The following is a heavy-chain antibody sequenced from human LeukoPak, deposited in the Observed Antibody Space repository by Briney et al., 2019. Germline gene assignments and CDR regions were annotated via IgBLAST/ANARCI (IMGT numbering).Heavy chain of an antibody. CDR1: GGSISSGGYY. CDR3: ARVPTVTTDYYYYGMDV. CDR2: IYYSGST. D-gene: IGHD4-17*01. V-gene: IGHV4-31*03. Sequence: SETLSLTCTVSGGSISSGGYYWSWIRQHPGKGLEWIGYIYYSGSTYYNPSLKSRLTISVDTSKNQFSLKLSSVTAADTAVYYCARVPTVTTDYYYYGMDVWGQGTTVTVSS. J-gene: IGHJ6*02.